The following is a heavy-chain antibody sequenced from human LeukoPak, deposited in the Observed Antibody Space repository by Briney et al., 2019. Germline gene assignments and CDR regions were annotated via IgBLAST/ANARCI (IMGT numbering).Heavy chain of an antibody. CDR2: IYYSGST. Sequence: PGGSLRLSCAASGFTFSSYEMNWVRQPPGKGLEWIGSIYYSGSTYYNPSLKSRVTISVDTSKNQFSLKLSSVTAADTAVYYCARSDSSGYYGGGLYFDYWGQGTLVTVSS. CDR1: GFTFSSYE. J-gene: IGHJ4*02. D-gene: IGHD3-22*01. V-gene: IGHV4-39*07. CDR3: ARSDSSGYYGGGLYFDY.